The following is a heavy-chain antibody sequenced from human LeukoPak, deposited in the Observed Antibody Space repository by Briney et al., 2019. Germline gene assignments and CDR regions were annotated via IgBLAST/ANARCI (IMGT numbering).Heavy chain of an antibody. CDR3: CRHWGY. Sequence: GGSLLLSCAASGFTFSNAWMSWVRRAPGRGLEWVGRIKSKTDGETTDYAAPVKGRFTISRDDSKNTLYLQLDSLRTEDTAVHFCCRHWGYWGQGILVTVSS. CDR1: GFTFSNAW. D-gene: IGHD7-27*01. J-gene: IGHJ4*02. CDR2: IKSKTDGETT. V-gene: IGHV3-15*01.